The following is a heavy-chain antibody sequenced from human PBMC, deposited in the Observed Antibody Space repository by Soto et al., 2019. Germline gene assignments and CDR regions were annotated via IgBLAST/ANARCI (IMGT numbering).Heavy chain of an antibody. CDR1: GYTFTGYY. D-gene: IGHD3-3*01. J-gene: IGHJ4*02. CDR2: INPNSGGT. CDR3: ARVEHYDFWSGYSNFDY. V-gene: IGHV1-2*02. Sequence: ASVKVSCKASGYTFTGYYMHWVRQAPGQGPEWMGWINPNSGGTNYAQKFQGRVTMTRDTSISTAYMELSRLRSDDTAVYYCARVEHYDFWSGYSNFDYWGQGTLVTVSS.